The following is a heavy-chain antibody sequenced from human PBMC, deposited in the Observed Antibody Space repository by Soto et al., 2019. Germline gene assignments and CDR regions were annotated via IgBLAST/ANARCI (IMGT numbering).Heavy chain of an antibody. Sequence: QVQLVESGGGVVQPGRSLRLSCAASGFTFSSYGMHWVRQGPGKGLEWVAMISYDGSDKYYADSVKGRFTIYRDNSKNTLFLQMNALTGEDTALYYCAKDNPAVDYWGQGALVTVSS. J-gene: IGHJ4*02. V-gene: IGHV3-30*18. CDR1: GFTFSSYG. CDR2: ISYDGSDK. CDR3: AKDNPAVDY.